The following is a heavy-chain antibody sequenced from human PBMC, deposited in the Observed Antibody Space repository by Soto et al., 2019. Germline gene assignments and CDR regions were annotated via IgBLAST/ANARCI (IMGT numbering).Heavy chain of an antibody. CDR3: AIPPGVQDTPAAPLRS. CDR1: GFAFDHYG. CDR2: ISYDGTRK. V-gene: IGHV3-30*03. J-gene: IGHJ5*02. Sequence: QVQLVESGGGVVQPGRSLRLSCAASGFAFDHYGMHWVRQAPGKGLEWVTFISYDGTRKYYADSVKGRFTISRDNSENXIYLHINSLSTEDTALYYCAIPPGVQDTPAAPLRSWGQGTLVTVST. D-gene: IGHD5-18*01.